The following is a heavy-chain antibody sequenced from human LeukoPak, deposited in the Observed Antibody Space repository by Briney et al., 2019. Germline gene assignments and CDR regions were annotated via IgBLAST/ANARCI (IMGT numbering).Heavy chain of an antibody. CDR1: GGSISNYY. J-gene: IGHJ5*02. V-gene: IGHV4-59*08. Sequence: PSETLSLTCTVSGGSISNYYWSWIRQPPGKGLEWIGYIYYSGSTNYNPSLKSRVTISVDTSKNQFSLKLSSVTAADTAVYYCVSGLDWFDPWGQGTLVTVSS. CDR2: IYYSGST. CDR3: VSGLDWFDP. D-gene: IGHD3/OR15-3a*01.